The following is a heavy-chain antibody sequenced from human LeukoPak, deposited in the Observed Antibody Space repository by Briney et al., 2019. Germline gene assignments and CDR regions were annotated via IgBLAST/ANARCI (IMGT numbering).Heavy chain of an antibody. V-gene: IGHV3-53*01. CDR2: IYSDNT. D-gene: IGHD3-22*01. CDR1: GFTVSTNS. Sequence: GGSLRLSCTVSGFTVSTNSMSWVRQAPGKGLEWVSFIYSDNTHYSDSVKGRFTISRDNSKNTLYLQMNSLRAEDTAVYYCAKGRSGYYYVDAFDIWGQGTMVTVSS. J-gene: IGHJ3*02. CDR3: AKGRSGYYYVDAFDI.